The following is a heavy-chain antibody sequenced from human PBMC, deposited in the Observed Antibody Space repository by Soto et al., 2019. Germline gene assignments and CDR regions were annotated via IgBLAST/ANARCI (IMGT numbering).Heavy chain of an antibody. CDR2: IYYSGST. V-gene: IGHV4-31*03. CDR1: GGSISSGGYY. D-gene: IGHD1-20*01. J-gene: IGHJ4*02. CDR3: ASTKLPYNWNDLADVHYFDY. Sequence: QVQLQESGPGLVKPSQTLSLTCTVSGGSISSGGYYWSWIRQHPGKGLEWIGYIYYSGSTYYNPSLKSRVTISVDTSKNQFSLKLSSVTAADTAVYYCASTKLPYNWNDLADVHYFDYWGQGTLVTVSS.